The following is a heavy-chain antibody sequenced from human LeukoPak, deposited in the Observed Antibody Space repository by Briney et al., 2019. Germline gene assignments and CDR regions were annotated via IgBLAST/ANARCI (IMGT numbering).Heavy chain of an antibody. V-gene: IGHV3-23*01. D-gene: IGHD6-13*01. CDR3: AKLSGTYYYYYMDV. J-gene: IGHJ6*03. CDR1: GFTFSSYA. CDR2: ISGSGGST. Sequence: GGSLRLSCAASGFTFSSYAMSWVRQAPGKGLEWVSAISGSGGSTYYADSVKGRFTISRDNSKNTLYLQMNSLRAEDTAVYYFAKLSGTYYYYYMDVWGKGTTVTVSS.